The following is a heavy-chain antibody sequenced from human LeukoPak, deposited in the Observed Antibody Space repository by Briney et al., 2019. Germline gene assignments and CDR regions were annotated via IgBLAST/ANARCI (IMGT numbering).Heavy chain of an antibody. J-gene: IGHJ4*02. V-gene: IGHV3-7*01. CDR2: VKQDGSEK. D-gene: IGHD3-3*01. CDR3: ARGHRAWSY. Sequence: PPGRSLRLSCSASGFTFSSYWVTWVRQAPGKGLEWVANVKQDGSEKNYVDSVKGRFTISRDNAKNSLYLQMNSLRVDDTAVYYCARGHRAWSYWGQGTLVTVSS. CDR1: GFTFSSYW.